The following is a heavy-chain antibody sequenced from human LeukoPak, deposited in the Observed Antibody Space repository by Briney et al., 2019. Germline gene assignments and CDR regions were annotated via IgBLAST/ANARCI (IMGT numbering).Heavy chain of an antibody. CDR1: GGTFSSYA. D-gene: IGHD3-16*02. Sequence: ASVKVSCKSSGGTFSSYAIRWVRQAPGQGLEWMGRIIPILGIANYAQKFQGRVTITADKSTSTAYMELSSLRSEDTAVYYCARERRYRRTFDYWGQGTLVTVSS. CDR2: IIPILGIA. V-gene: IGHV1-69*04. J-gene: IGHJ4*02. CDR3: ARERRYRRTFDY.